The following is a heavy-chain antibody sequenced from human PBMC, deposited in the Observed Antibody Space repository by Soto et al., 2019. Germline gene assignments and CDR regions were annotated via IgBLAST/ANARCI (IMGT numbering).Heavy chain of an antibody. D-gene: IGHD1-1*01. Sequence: GGSLRLSCAASGFTFSSFWMSWVRQAPGKGLEWVASINQDGGKKQYVDSVKGRFTMSRDNAENSLYLQMNSLRPEDTAVYYCARIQLDTIMALDYWGQGTLVTVSS. CDR1: GFTFSSFW. CDR3: ARIQLDTIMALDY. CDR2: INQDGGKK. V-gene: IGHV3-7*01. J-gene: IGHJ4*02.